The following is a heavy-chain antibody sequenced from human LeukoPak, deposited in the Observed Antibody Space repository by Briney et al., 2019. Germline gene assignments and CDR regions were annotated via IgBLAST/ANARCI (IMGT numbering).Heavy chain of an antibody. V-gene: IGHV1-69*05. Sequence: SVKVSCKPSGGTFSSYAISWVRQAPGQGLEWMGGIIPIFGTANYAQKFQGRVTITTDESTSTAYMELSSLRSEDTAVYYCARWNYGDYVVWFDPWGQGTLVTVSS. J-gene: IGHJ5*02. CDR1: GGTFSSYA. D-gene: IGHD4-17*01. CDR3: ARWNYGDYVVWFDP. CDR2: IIPIFGTA.